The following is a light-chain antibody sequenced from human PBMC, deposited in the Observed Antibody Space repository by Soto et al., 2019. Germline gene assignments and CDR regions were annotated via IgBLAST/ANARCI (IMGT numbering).Light chain of an antibody. CDR3: QQRSNWPPGIT. V-gene: IGKV3-11*01. Sequence: EIVLTQSPATLSLSPGERATLSCRASQSVSSYLAWYQQKPGQAPRLLIYDASNRATGIPARFSGSGSGTDFTLTISSLKPEDFAVYYCQQRSNWPPGITFGGGTKVEIK. CDR2: DAS. CDR1: QSVSSY. J-gene: IGKJ4*01.